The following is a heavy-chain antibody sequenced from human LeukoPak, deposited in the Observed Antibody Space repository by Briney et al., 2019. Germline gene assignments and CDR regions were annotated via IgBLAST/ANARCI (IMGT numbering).Heavy chain of an antibody. V-gene: IGHV4-30-2*01. CDR1: GVSISSGGYS. J-gene: IGHJ5*02. CDR3: ARVRGTAMVS. D-gene: IGHD5-18*01. Sequence: SETLSLTCAVSGVSISSGGYSWSWIRQPPGKGLEWIGYIYHSGSTYYNPSLKSRVTISVDRSKNQFSLKLSSVTAADTAVYYCARVRGTAMVSWGQGTLDTVSS. CDR2: IYHSGST.